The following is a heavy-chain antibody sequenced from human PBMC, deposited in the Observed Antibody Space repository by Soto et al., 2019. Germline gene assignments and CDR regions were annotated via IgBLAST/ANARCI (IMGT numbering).Heavy chain of an antibody. CDR2: IYWDDDK. J-gene: IGHJ5*02. Sequence: QITLKESGPPLVKPTQTLTLTCTFSGFSLSTSGVGVGWIRQPPGKALEWLALIYWDDDKRYSPSLKSRLTITQDPSKYQVVLTMTNMDPVDTATYYWATSQWCISTGCAYTAMDKNWFYPWGKGTLVTVSS. CDR3: ATSQWCISTGCAYTAMDKNWFYP. CDR1: GFSLSTSGVG. V-gene: IGHV2-5*02. D-gene: IGHD5-18*01.